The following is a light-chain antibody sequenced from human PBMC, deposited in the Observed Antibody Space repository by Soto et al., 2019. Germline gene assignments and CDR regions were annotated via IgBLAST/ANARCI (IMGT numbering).Light chain of an antibody. V-gene: IGKV3-15*01. J-gene: IGKJ5*01. Sequence: EVVMTQSPATLSVSPGERATLSCRASQSVSSNLAWFQQKSGQAPRLLINGASTRAPGIPARFSGSGSGTEFTLTISSLQSEDFAVYYCQQYDNWPPITFGQGTRLDIK. CDR1: QSVSSN. CDR2: GAS. CDR3: QQYDNWPPIT.